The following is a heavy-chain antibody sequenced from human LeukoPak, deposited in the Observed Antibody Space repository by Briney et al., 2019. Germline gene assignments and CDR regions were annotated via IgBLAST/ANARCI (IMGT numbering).Heavy chain of an antibody. CDR1: GFTFSSYW. V-gene: IGHV3-7*04. CDR2: IKLDGSEK. Sequence: GGSLRLSCAASGFTFSSYWMSWVRQAPGKGLEWVANIKLDGSEKYYVDSVKGRFTISRDNAKKSLYLQMNSLRDEDTAVYYCARAGHYYDSSGYSPISFDYWGQGTLVTVSS. J-gene: IGHJ4*02. D-gene: IGHD3-22*01. CDR3: ARAGHYYDSSGYSPISFDY.